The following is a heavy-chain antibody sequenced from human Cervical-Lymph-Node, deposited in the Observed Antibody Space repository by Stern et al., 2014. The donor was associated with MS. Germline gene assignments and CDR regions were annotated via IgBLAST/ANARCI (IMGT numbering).Heavy chain of an antibody. D-gene: IGHD4-17*01. J-gene: IGHJ3*02. V-gene: IGHV3-13*01. CDR2: IGTAGDT. CDR3: AREGDYVTFDI. Sequence: VQLVQSGGGLVQPGGSLRLSCAASGFTFSSYDMHWVRQAPGQGLEWVSAIGTAGDTYYSGSVTGRFTISRENAKNSLYLQMNSLRAGDTAVYYCAREGDYVTFDIWGQGTMVTVSS. CDR1: GFTFSSYD.